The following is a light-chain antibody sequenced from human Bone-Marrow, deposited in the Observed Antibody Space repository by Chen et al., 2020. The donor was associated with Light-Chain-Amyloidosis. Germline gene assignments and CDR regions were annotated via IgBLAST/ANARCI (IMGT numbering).Light chain of an antibody. Sequence: QSALTQPASVSGSPGQSITISCTGTSSDVGSFNLVSWYHQHPGKAPKLMIYEVSKRPSGVPDRFSGSKSGTTASLTISGLQAEDEADYFCSSYTSSGTWVFGGGTKLTVL. CDR3: SSYTSSGTWV. CDR1: SSDVGSFNL. J-gene: IGLJ3*02. CDR2: EVS. V-gene: IGLV2-14*02.